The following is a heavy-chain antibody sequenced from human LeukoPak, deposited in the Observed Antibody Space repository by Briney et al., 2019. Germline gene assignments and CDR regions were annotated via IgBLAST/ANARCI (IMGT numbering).Heavy chain of an antibody. CDR3: ARPYYDFWSGYQNWFDP. D-gene: IGHD3-3*01. J-gene: IGHJ5*02. Sequence: PSETLSLTCAVYGGSFSGYYWSWLRQPPGKGLEWIGEIIHSGSTNYNPSLKSRVTISVDTSKNQFSLKLSSVTAADTAVYYCARPYYDFWSGYQNWFDPWGQGTLVTVSS. CDR1: GGSFSGYY. V-gene: IGHV4-34*12. CDR2: IIHSGST.